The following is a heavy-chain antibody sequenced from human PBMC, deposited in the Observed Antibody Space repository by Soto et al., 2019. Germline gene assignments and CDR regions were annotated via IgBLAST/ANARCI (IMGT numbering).Heavy chain of an antibody. D-gene: IGHD6-13*01. Sequence: QVQLVESGGGVVQPGRTLRLSCAASGFTFSSYGMNWVRQAPGKGLEWVAVISYDGSNKYYADSVKGRFTISRDSSKNMLYLQMNSLRAEDTAVYYCANVDSSSWHYYYGMDVWGQGTTVTVSS. CDR2: ISYDGSNK. J-gene: IGHJ6*02. CDR1: GFTFSSYG. V-gene: IGHV3-30*18. CDR3: ANVDSSSWHYYYGMDV.